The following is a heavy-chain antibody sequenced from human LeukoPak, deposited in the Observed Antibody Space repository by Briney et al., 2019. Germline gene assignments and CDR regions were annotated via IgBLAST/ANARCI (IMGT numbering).Heavy chain of an antibody. CDR1: GFTFSSYA. D-gene: IGHD6-13*01. CDR2: ISGSGGST. CDR3: ARHKAAAASPSFDY. J-gene: IGHJ4*02. Sequence: GGSLRLSCAASGFTFSSYAMSWVRQAPGKGLEWVSAISGSGGSTYYADSVKGRFTISRDNSKNTLYLQMDSLRAEDTAVYYCARHKAAAASPSFDYWGQGTLVTVSS. V-gene: IGHV3-23*01.